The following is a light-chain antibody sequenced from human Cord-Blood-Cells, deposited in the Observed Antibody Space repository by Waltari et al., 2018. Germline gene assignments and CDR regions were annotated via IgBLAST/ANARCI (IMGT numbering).Light chain of an antibody. CDR2: GNS. CDR3: QSYDSSLSGSV. V-gene: IGLV1-40*01. J-gene: IGLJ3*02. CDR1: SSNIGAGYD. Sequence: QSVLTQPPSVSGAPGQRVTISCTGSSSNIGAGYDVHWYQQLPGTAPKLLIYGNSNRPAGVPDRFSCSKSGTPASLAITGLQAEDEADYYCQSYDSSLSGSVFGGGTKLTVL.